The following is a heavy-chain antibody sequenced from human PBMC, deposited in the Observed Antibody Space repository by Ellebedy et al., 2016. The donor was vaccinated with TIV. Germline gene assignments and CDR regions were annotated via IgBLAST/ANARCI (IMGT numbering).Heavy chain of an antibody. Sequence: GGSLRLSCSASGFTFRNYSMHWVRQAPGKGLEPVSVISDNGETTYYADSVKGRFTISRDNSQNTLYLQMNTLRTEDTAVYYCVKDLRGSSYYFDYWGQGTLVTVSS. D-gene: IGHD6-6*01. V-gene: IGHV3-64D*09. CDR2: ISDNGETT. CDR1: GFTFRNYS. CDR3: VKDLRGSSYYFDY. J-gene: IGHJ4*02.